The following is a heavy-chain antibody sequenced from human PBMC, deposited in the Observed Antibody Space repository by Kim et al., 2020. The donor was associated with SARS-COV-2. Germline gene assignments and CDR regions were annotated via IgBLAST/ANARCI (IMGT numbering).Heavy chain of an antibody. V-gene: IGHV3-7*03. Sequence: GGSLRLSCAASGFGFSDFWMSWVRQAPEKGLEWVANIKADGSEKYYAASVGGRFSASRDNVKNSLYLQMNSLRVDDTAVDYCARAYDVFGGAFDIWGQGT. CDR3: ARAYDVFGGAFDI. D-gene: IGHD3-9*01. CDR2: IKADGSEK. J-gene: IGHJ3*02. CDR1: GFGFSDFW.